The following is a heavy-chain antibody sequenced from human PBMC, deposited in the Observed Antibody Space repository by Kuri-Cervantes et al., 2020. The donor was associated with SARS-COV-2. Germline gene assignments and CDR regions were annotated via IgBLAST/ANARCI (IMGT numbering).Heavy chain of an antibody. J-gene: IGHJ6*02. CDR1: GYSFTSYW. CDR3: ARGMDV. CDR2: IYPGDSDT. V-gene: IGHV5-51*01. Sequence: GESLKISCKGSGYSFTSYWIGWVRQMPGKGLEWMGIIYPGDSDTRYSPSFQGQVTISADTSISTAYMELSRLRSDDTAVYYCARGMDVWGQGTTVTVSS.